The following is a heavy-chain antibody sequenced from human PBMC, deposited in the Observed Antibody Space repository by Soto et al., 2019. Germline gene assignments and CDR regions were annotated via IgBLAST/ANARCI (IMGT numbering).Heavy chain of an antibody. V-gene: IGHV4-59*01. J-gene: IGHJ4*02. CDR2: TAYTGNT. D-gene: IGHD3-3*01. CDR1: GGSITSYH. Sequence: SETLSLTWVVAGGSITSYHGSWIRQFHGKRLDWIAYTAYTGNTNYNPSLKSRVTISMDTSKYQLSLKLTSMTAADTAVYYCVKAPPYYDSCGGYTSGFDYWGQGTLVTVS. CDR3: VKAPPYYDSCGGYTSGFDY.